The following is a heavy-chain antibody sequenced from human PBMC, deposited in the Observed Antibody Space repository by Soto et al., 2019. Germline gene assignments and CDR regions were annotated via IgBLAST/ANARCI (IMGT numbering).Heavy chain of an antibody. CDR1: GGSISGNYIY. D-gene: IGHD6-13*01. V-gene: IGHV4-39*02. Sequence: SETLSLTCTVSGGSISGNYIYWGWIRQPPGKGLEWIGSMSYSGTTNTNPSLKSRVTVSVDTSKNQFSLRLTSVTAIDTAVYYCARDLGYSSSWLNWFDPWGQGTLVTVSS. CDR3: ARDLGYSSSWLNWFDP. CDR2: MSYSGTT. J-gene: IGHJ5*02.